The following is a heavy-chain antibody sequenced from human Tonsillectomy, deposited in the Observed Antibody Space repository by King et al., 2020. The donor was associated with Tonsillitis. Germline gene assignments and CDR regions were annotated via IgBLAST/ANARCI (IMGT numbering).Heavy chain of an antibody. J-gene: IGHJ4*02. CDR2: ISSSSSYT. D-gene: IGHD3-9*01. Sequence: VQLVESGGGLVKPGGSLRLSCAASGFTFSDYYMSWIRQAPGKGLEWGSYISSSSSYTHYADSVKGRFTISRDNAKNSLYLQMNSLRAADTAVYYCARGVYDILTGQFDYWGQGTLVTVSS. CDR3: ARGVYDILTGQFDY. CDR1: GFTFSDYY. V-gene: IGHV3-11*05.